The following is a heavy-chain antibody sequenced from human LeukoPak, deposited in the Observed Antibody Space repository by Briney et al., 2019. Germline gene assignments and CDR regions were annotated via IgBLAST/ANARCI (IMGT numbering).Heavy chain of an antibody. V-gene: IGHV3-64D*09. Sequence: GGSLRLSCSASGFTFSRFAMHWVRQAPGKGLEYVTAISSNGGSTYYADSVKGRFTISRDNSKNTLYLQMSSLRAEDTAVHYCVSTVVVVPYWGQGTLVTVSS. J-gene: IGHJ4*02. CDR1: GFTFSRFA. D-gene: IGHD4-23*01. CDR2: ISSNGGST. CDR3: VSTVVVVPY.